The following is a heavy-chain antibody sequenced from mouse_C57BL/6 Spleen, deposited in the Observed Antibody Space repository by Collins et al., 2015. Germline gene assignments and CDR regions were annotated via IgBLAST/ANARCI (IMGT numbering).Heavy chain of an antibody. Sequence: QVQLQQSGAELVKPGASVKLSCKASGYTFTEYTIHWVKQRSGQGLEWIGWFYPGSGSIKYNEKFKDKATLTADKSSSTVYMELSRLTGSEDSAVYFCARHEDRYSWFAYWGQGTLVTVSA. CDR2: FYPGSGSI. D-gene: IGHD1-1*01. CDR3: ARHEDRYSWFAY. V-gene: IGHV1-62-2*01. J-gene: IGHJ3*01. CDR1: GYTFTEYT.